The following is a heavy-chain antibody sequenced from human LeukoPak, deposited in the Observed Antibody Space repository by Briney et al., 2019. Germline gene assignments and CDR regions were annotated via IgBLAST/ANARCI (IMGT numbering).Heavy chain of an antibody. CDR3: ASELGDYDSSGFPDY. V-gene: IGHV4-61*01. Sequence: SETLSLTCTVSDGSVSSGSYYWSWIRQPPGKGLEWIGYIYYSGSTNYNPSLKSRVTISVDTSKNKFSLKLSSVTAADTAVYYCASELGDYDSSGFPDYWGQGTLVTVSS. CDR2: IYYSGST. J-gene: IGHJ4*02. D-gene: IGHD3-22*01. CDR1: DGSVSSGSYY.